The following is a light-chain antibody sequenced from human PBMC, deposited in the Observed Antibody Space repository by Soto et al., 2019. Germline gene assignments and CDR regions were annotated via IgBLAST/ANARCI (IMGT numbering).Light chain of an antibody. CDR2: DAS. CDR1: QSVSSSY. V-gene: IGKV3-20*01. Sequence: EIVLTQSPGTLSLSPGEIATLSCRASQSVSSSYLAWYQQKPGQAPRPLIYDASSRATGIPERFSGSGSGTDFTLTISRLEPEDFAVYYCQLYGSSPRTFGQGTKVEIK. J-gene: IGKJ1*01. CDR3: QLYGSSPRT.